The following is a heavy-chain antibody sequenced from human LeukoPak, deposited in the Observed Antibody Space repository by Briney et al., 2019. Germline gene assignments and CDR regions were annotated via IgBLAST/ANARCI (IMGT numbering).Heavy chain of an antibody. J-gene: IGHJ4*02. CDR3: AKDWIQFNRVFDCFDS. D-gene: IGHD5-18*01. Sequence: GGSLGLSCATSGFPFETNAMSWVRQAPGKGLEWVATIGNTETFYADSVTGRFTISRDNSKNTVNLQMNRLRVEDTAIYYCAKDWIQFNRVFDCFDSWGQGTLVTVSS. V-gene: IGHV3-23*01. CDR2: IGNTET. CDR1: GFPFETNA.